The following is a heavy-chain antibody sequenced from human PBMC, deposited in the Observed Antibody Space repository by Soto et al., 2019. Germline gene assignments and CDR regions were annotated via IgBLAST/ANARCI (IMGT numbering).Heavy chain of an antibody. CDR2: IYYSGST. D-gene: IGHD3-3*01. J-gene: IGHJ6*03. Sequence: SETLSLTCTVSGGSISSSSYYWGWIRQPPGKGLEWIGSIYYSGSTYYNPSLKSRVTISVDTSKNQFSLKLSSVTAADTAVYYCARPVIDYDFWSGYSETNYYYYYMDVWGKGTTVTVSS. CDR1: GGSISSSSYY. CDR3: ARPVIDYDFWSGYSETNYYYYYMDV. V-gene: IGHV4-39*01.